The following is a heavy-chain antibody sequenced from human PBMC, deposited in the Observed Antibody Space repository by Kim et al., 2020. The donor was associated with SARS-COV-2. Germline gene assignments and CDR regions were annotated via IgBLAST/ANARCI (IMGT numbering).Heavy chain of an antibody. D-gene: IGHD1-1*01. CDR2: IYYSGST. Sequence: SETLSLTCTVSGGSISSYYWSWIRQPPGKGLEWIGYIYYSGSTNYNPSLKSRVTISVDTSKNQFSLKLSSVTAADTAVYYCARVGYRNGMDVWGQGTTVTVSS. CDR1: GGSISSYY. V-gene: IGHV4-59*01. CDR3: ARVGYRNGMDV. J-gene: IGHJ6*02.